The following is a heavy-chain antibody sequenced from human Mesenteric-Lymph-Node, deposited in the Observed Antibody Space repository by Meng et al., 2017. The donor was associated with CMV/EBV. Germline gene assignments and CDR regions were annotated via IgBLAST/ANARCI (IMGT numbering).Heavy chain of an antibody. D-gene: IGHD2-2*02. CDR3: ARDRYCSSSSCYTNQNYGMDV. Sequence: GGSLRLSCAASGFTFSTYWMSWVRQAPGKGLEWVANIKQDGSAKYYVDSVKGRFTISRDNAKNSVYLQMNSLRVEDTAVYYCARDRYCSSSSCYTNQNYGMDVWGQGTTVTVSS. J-gene: IGHJ6*02. V-gene: IGHV3-7*01. CDR1: GFTFSTYW. CDR2: IKQDGSAK.